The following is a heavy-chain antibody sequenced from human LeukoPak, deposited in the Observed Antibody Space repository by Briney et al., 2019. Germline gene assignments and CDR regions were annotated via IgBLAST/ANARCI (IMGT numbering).Heavy chain of an antibody. D-gene: IGHD6-6*01. CDR1: GYSISSGYY. V-gene: IGHV4-38-2*01. CDR3: ARRIAARHFDY. J-gene: IGHJ4*02. CDR2: IYHSGST. Sequence: SETLSLTCAVSGYSISSGYYWGWIRQPPGKGLEWIGSIYHSGSTYYNPSLKSRVTISVDTSKNQFSLKLSSVTSADTAVYYCARRIAARHFDYWGQGTLVTVSS.